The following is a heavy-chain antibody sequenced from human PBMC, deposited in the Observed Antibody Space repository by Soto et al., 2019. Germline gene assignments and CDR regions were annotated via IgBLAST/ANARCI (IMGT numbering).Heavy chain of an antibody. CDR2: IIPIFGTA. J-gene: IGHJ3*02. Sequence: VASVKVSCRASGGTFSSYASSGVRQAPGRGLEWMGGIIPIFGTANYAQKFQGRVTITADESTSTAYMELSSLRSEDTAVYYCARAQDGSGRDYETDGFDIWGQGTMVTVSS. D-gene: IGHD3-10*01. CDR3: ARAQDGSGRDYETDGFDI. V-gene: IGHV1-69*13. CDR1: GGTFSSYA.